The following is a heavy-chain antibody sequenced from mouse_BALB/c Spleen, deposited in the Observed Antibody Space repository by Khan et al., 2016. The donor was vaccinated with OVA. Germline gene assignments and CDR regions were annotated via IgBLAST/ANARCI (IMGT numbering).Heavy chain of an antibody. CDR2: INPNNGDT. CDR3: ARTGYGSLGY. CDR1: GYTFTDYN. Sequence: EVQLQQSGPELVKPGASVKIPCKASGYTFTDYNMDWVKQSHGKSLEWIGDINPNNGDTFYNQKFKGKATLTVDKSSSTAFMELRSLTSEDTAGYYCARTGYGSLGYWGQGTALTVSS. J-gene: IGHJ2*01. V-gene: IGHV1-18*01. D-gene: IGHD1-1*01.